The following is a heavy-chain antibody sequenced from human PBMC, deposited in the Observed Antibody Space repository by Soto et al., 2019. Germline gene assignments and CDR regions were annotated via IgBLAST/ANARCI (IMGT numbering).Heavy chain of an antibody. Sequence: ETLSLTCSVSGDSINSDKYYWGWIRQPPGKGLEWIGSIYYRGNTNYNPSLQTRVTISLDTPKSQFSLRLNSVTAADTAVYYCAREHSDGRTDNWGQGTLVTVSS. D-gene: IGHD2-21*02. CDR1: GDSINSDKYY. V-gene: IGHV4-39*07. CDR2: IYYRGNT. CDR3: AREHSDGRTDN. J-gene: IGHJ4*02.